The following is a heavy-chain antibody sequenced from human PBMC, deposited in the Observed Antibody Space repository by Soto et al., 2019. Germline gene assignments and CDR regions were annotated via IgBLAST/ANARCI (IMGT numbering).Heavy chain of an antibody. V-gene: IGHV1-8*01. D-gene: IGHD5-18*01. CDR2: LNPRNGQT. CDR1: GYNFSAYY. J-gene: IGHJ4*02. CDR3: ARETDTSMVDY. Sequence: QVQLVQSGAEVTKPGASVKVSCQTSGYNFSAYYFNWVRQAAGQGPEWMGWLNPRNGQTGYVQKFRGRGTMTRDTSIATVYLELSRLTSEDTAIYFCARETDTSMVDYWGQGTLVTGSS.